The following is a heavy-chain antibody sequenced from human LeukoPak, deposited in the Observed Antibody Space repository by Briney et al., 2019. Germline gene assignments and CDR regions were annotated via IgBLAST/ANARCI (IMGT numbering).Heavy chain of an antibody. CDR3: ARVGTIFGVVRGP. CDR2: INHSGST. D-gene: IGHD3-3*01. V-gene: IGHV4-34*01. J-gene: IGHJ5*02. Sequence: SETLSLTCAVYGGSFSGYYWSWIRQPPGKGLEWIGEINHSGSTNYNPSLKSRVTISVDTSKNQFSLKLSSVTAADTAVYYRARVGTIFGVVRGPWGQGTLVTVSS. CDR1: GGSFSGYY.